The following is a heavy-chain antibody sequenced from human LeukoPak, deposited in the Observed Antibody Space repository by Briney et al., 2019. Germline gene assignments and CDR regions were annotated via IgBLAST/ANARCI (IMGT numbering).Heavy chain of an antibody. V-gene: IGHV6-1*01. CDR3: AREYSSAYDY. CDR1: GDSVSTNSAA. D-gene: IGHD6-19*01. J-gene: IGHJ4*02. Sequence: KQSQTLSLTCAISGDSVSTNSAAWNWIRQSPSRGLEWLGRTYYRSKWYFDYALSVKSRITINPDTSKNQFSLHLNSVTPEDTAVYYCAREYSSAYDYWGQGTLVTVSS. CDR2: TYYRSKWYF.